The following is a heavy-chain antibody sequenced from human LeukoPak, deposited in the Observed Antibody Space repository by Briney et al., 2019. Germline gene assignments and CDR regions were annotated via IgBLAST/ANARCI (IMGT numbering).Heavy chain of an antibody. J-gene: IGHJ6*02. CDR2: ICNRRTYM. V-gene: IGHV3-21*01. D-gene: IGHD2-2*01. Sequence: PGGSLRLSCAPSSFTFSIYAMSCAPHAPGRGREFVSSICNRRTYMFYAHPAKGRFTISRDNAKNTLCMQIDNLRGQDTAVFFLARDRGQQGKSGLDAWGQGTTVTVSS. CDR1: SFTFSIYA. CDR3: ARDRGQQGKSGLDA.